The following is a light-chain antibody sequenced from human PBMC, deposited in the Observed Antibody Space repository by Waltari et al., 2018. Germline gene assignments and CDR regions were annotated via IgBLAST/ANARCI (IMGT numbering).Light chain of an antibody. CDR1: SSDVGIFNY. V-gene: IGLV2-14*03. CDR2: DVS. CDR3: SSHTTSHSWV. J-gene: IGLJ3*02. Sequence: QSALTQPASVSGSPGQSITIFCTGTSSDVGIFNYVSWYQQHPGKPPKVIIHDVSNRPSGVSNRFSGSKSGNTASLTISGLQAEDEADYYCSSHTTSHSWVFGGGTKLTVL.